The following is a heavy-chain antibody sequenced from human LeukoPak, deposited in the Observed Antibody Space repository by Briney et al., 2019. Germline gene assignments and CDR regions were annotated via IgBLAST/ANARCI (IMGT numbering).Heavy chain of an antibody. J-gene: IGHJ5*02. D-gene: IGHD3-3*01. V-gene: IGHV4-39*01. Sequence: SETLSLTCIVSGDSISNSGWSWGWIRQPPGKGLEWIGTRPYDENVADNEVPSYNPSLKSRVGISADSSKNQLSLKVKSVTAADTASYYCARLTLTGVGGRGWFDAWGQGTLVIVSS. CDR3: ARLTLTGVGGRGWFDA. CDR1: GDSISNSGWS. CDR2: VADNEVP.